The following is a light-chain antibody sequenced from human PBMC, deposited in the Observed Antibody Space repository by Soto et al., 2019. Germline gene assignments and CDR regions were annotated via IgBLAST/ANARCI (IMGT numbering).Light chain of an antibody. V-gene: IGKV2-40*01. Sequence: DIVMTQTPLSLPVTPGEPASISCRSSQSLLDSDDGDTFLDWYLQKPGQSPQLLIYTVSYRASGVPDRFSCSGSGTDFTLKISRVEAEDVGVYYCMQRIASPTFGQGTRLEIK. CDR3: MQRIASPT. CDR2: TVS. CDR1: QSLLDSDDGDTF. J-gene: IGKJ5*01.